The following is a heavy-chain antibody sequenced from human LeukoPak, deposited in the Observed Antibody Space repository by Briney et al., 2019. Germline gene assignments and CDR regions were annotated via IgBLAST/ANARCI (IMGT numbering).Heavy chain of an antibody. CDR3: ARDLGVAGALDY. CDR1: GFTFSKYT. J-gene: IGHJ4*01. CDR2: ISSNGGTT. Sequence: GGSLRLSCAASGFTFSKYTIQWVRQAPGKGLEYVSAISSNGGTTYHANSVKGRFTISRDNSKNTLYLQMGSLRPEDMAVYYCARDLGVAGALDYWGQGTLITVSS. V-gene: IGHV3-64*01. D-gene: IGHD1-26*01.